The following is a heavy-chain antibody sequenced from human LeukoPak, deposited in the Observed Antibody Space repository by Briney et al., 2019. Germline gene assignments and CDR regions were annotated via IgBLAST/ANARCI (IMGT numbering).Heavy chain of an antibody. Sequence: GGSLRLSCAASGFTFSRYPMHWVRQAPGKGLEWVAAISYDGSNKYYADSVKGRFTISRDNSENTLYLQMNTLRAEDTAVYYCARDENNSGWYNHFDYWGQGTLVTVSS. J-gene: IGHJ4*02. CDR3: ARDENNSGWYNHFDY. D-gene: IGHD6-19*01. CDR1: GFTFSRYP. CDR2: ISYDGSNK. V-gene: IGHV3-30-3*01.